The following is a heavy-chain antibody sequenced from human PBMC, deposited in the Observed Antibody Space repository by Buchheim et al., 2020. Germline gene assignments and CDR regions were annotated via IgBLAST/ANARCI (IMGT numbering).Heavy chain of an antibody. J-gene: IGHJ6*02. D-gene: IGHD3-3*01. CDR1: GFTFSDYY. V-gene: IGHV3-11*06. CDR2: ISSSSYT. Sequence: QVQLVESGGGLVKPGGSLRLSCAASGFTFSDYYMSWIRQAPGKGLEWVSYISSSSYTNYADSVKGRFTISRDNAKNSLYLQMNSLRAEDTAVYYCARVKYYDFWSGYYNDYYGMDVWGQGTT. CDR3: ARVKYYDFWSGYYNDYYGMDV.